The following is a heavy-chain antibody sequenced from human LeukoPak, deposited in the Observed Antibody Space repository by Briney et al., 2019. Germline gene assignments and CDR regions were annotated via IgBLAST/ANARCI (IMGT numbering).Heavy chain of an antibody. V-gene: IGHV3-30*02. CDR2: IRYDGSNK. CDR1: GFTFSSYG. D-gene: IGHD2-21*01. J-gene: IGHJ3*02. CDR3: AKDGDWTFDI. Sequence: GGSLRLSCAASGFTFSSYGMHWVRQAPGKGLEWVAFIRYDGSNKYYADSVKGRFTISRDNSKNTLYLQMNSLRTEDTAIYFCAKDGDWTFDIWGQGTMVTVSS.